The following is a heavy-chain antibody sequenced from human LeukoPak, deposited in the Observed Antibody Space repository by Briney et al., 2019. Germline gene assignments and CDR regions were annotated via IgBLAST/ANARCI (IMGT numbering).Heavy chain of an antibody. Sequence: ASVKVSCKASGYTFTGYYMHWVRQAPGQRLEWMGWINPNSGGTNYAQKFQGRVTMTRDTSISTAYMELSRLRSDDTAVYYCARVGSGIFGVVIRDAFDIWGQGTMVTVSS. D-gene: IGHD3-3*01. CDR1: GYTFTGYY. CDR2: INPNSGGT. CDR3: ARVGSGIFGVVIRDAFDI. J-gene: IGHJ3*02. V-gene: IGHV1-2*02.